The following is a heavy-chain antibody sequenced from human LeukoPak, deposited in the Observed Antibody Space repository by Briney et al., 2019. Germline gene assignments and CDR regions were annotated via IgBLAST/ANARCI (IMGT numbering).Heavy chain of an antibody. V-gene: IGHV3-48*03. D-gene: IGHD3-10*01. J-gene: IGHJ4*02. CDR3: ARIYGSGSYWDY. CDR1: GFTFNNYE. Sequence: GGSLRLSCAVSGFTFNNYEMNWVRQAPGKGLEWISYVTSSASPIYYADSVKGRFTISRDNAKNSLYLQMNSLRVEDTAVYYCARIYGSGSYWDYWGQGTLVTVSS. CDR2: VTSSASPI.